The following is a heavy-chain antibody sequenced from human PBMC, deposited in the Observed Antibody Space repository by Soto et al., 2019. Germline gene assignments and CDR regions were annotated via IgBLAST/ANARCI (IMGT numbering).Heavy chain of an antibody. Sequence: PSEPLSLTCTVSGASINNNDYYRSWIRQTPGKGLEWIGYVYYSGTTDYIPSLKSRISMSIDKSHKQFTLKVNSGTGADTATFYCARMSYFYDKWYFDLWGRGTLVTVSS. CDR2: VYYSGTT. D-gene: IGHD3-22*01. CDR3: ARMSYFYDKWYFDL. J-gene: IGHJ2*01. CDR1: GASINNNDYY. V-gene: IGHV4-30-4*01.